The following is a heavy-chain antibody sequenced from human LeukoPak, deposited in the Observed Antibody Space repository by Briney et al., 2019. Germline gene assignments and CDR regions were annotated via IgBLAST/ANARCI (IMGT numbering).Heavy chain of an antibody. V-gene: IGHV1-2*02. CDR1: GYTFTGYY. D-gene: IGHD2-21*02. CDR2: INSNSGGT. CDR3: ARGEEAYCGGDCYSVDY. Sequence: ASVKASCKASGYTFTGYYMHWVRQAPGQGLEWMGWINSNSGGTNYAQKFQGRVTMTRDTSTSTVYMELSSLRSEDTAVYYCARGEEAYCGGDCYSVDYWGQGTLVTVSS. J-gene: IGHJ4*02.